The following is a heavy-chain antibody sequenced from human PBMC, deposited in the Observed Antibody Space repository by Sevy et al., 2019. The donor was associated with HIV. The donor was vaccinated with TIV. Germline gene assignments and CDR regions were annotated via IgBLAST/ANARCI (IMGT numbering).Heavy chain of an antibody. J-gene: IGHJ4*02. D-gene: IGHD5-12*01. CDR2: IYWNDDK. V-gene: IGHV2-5*01. Sequence: SGPTLVKPTQTLTLTCTFSGFSLSTSGVGVGWIRQPPGKALEWLALIYWNDDKRYSPSLKSRLTITKDTSKNQVVLTMTNMDPVDTATYYCAHRRDSGYDLVGFDYWGQGTLVTVSS. CDR1: GFSLSTSGVG. CDR3: AHRRDSGYDLVGFDY.